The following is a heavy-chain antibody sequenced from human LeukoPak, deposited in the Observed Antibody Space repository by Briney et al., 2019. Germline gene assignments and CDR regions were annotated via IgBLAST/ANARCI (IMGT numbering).Heavy chain of an antibody. CDR3: TKELHVAVAVADYYYFYMDV. Sequence: PGGSLRLSCAASGFAFSSFAMGWVRQSPGKGLEWLSTINGGGNTTFYADSVQGRFTISRDNSKNTLYLHMDSLRPDDTAIYYCTKELHVAVAVADYYYFYMDVWGRGTAVTVSS. J-gene: IGHJ6*03. D-gene: IGHD6-19*01. V-gene: IGHV3-23*01. CDR2: INGGGNTT. CDR1: GFAFSSFA.